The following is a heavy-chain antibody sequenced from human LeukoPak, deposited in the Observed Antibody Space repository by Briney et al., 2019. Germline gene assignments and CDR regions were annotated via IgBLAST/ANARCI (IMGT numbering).Heavy chain of an antibody. D-gene: IGHD3-16*01. Sequence: SETLSLTCTVSGGSISSYYWSWIRQPPGKGLEWIGYIYYSGSTNYNPSLKSRVTISVDTSKNQFSLKLSSVTAADTAVYYCARDRLGTLPGYWGQGTLVTVSS. CDR2: IYYSGST. V-gene: IGHV4-59*01. CDR3: ARDRLGTLPGY. J-gene: IGHJ4*02. CDR1: GGSISSYY.